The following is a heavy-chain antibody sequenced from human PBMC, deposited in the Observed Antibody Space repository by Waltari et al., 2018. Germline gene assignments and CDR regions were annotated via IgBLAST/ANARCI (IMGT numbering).Heavy chain of an antibody. D-gene: IGHD3-10*01. CDR1: GAPISSSTYS. CDR3: ARPRGGCLCDGFDI. V-gene: IGHV4-39*01. CDR2: FYYSGST. J-gene: IGHJ3*02. Sequence: QLQLQESGPGLVKPSETLSLTCTVSGAPISSSTYSWGWIRQPPGKGLEWIGSFYYSGSTHYNPSLKSRVTISVDTSKSQFSLKLSSVTAADTALYYCARPRGGCLCDGFDIWGQGTMVTVSS.